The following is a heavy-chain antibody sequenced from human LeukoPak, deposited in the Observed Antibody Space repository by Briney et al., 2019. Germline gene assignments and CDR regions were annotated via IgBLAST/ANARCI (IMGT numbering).Heavy chain of an antibody. CDR1: GFTFSSYW. J-gene: IGHJ3*02. V-gene: IGHV3-7*01. Sequence: PGGSLRLSCAAWGFTFSSYWMCWVREAPGKGLEGGANIKQDGSEKYYVDSVKGRFTISRDNAKNSLYLQMNSLRAEDTAVSSCARVKGGNYGGDAFDIWGQGTMVTVSS. CDR3: ARVKGGNYGGDAFDI. D-gene: IGHD4-23*01. CDR2: IKQDGSEK.